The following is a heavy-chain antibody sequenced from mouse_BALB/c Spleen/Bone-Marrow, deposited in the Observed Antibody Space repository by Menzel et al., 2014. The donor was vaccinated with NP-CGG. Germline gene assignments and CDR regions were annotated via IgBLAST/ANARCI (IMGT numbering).Heavy chain of an antibody. CDR2: IYPGNVNT. D-gene: IGHD2-14*01. V-gene: IGHV1S56*01. Sequence: QVQLKHSGPELVKPGASVRISCKASGYTFTSYYIHWVKQRPGQGLEWIGWIYPGNVNTNYNEKFKGKATLTADKSSSTAYMQLSSLTSEDSAVYFCARGGYDGAWFAYWGQGTLVTVSA. CDR3: ARGGYDGAWFAY. CDR1: GYTFTSYY. J-gene: IGHJ3*01.